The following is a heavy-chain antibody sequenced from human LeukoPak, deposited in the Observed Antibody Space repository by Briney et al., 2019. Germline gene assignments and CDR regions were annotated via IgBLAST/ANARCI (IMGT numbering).Heavy chain of an antibody. V-gene: IGHV3-74*01. CDR1: GFTFSSYW. CDR3: ASYYYDSSGYPFDI. D-gene: IGHD3-22*01. Sequence: GGSLRLSCAASGFTFSSYWMHWVRQAPGKGLAWVSRINSDGSGTSYADSVKGRFTISRDNAKNTLYLQMNSLRAEDTAVYYCASYYYDSSGYPFDIWGQGTMVTVSS. CDR2: INSDGSGT. J-gene: IGHJ3*02.